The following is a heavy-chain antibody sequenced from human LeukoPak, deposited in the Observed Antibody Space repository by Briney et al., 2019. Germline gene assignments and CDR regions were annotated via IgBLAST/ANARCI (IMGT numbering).Heavy chain of an antibody. CDR2: INPNSGGT. V-gene: IGHV1-2*02. D-gene: IGHD2-2*01. Sequence: ASVKVSCKASGYTFTGYYMHWVRQAPGQGLEWMGWINPNSGGTNYAQKFQGRVTMTRDTSISTAYMELSRLRSDDTAVYYCARWYCSSTSCYPVWSDPWGQGTLVTVSS. J-gene: IGHJ5*02. CDR3: ARWYCSSTSCYPVWSDP. CDR1: GYTFTGYY.